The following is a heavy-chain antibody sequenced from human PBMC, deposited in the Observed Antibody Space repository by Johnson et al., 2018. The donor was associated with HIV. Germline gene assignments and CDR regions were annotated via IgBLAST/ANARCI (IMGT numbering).Heavy chain of an antibody. CDR2: IGTAGDT. Sequence: MLLVESGGGLVQPGGSLRLSCAASGFTFSSYDMHWVRQATGKGLEWISAIGTAGDTYYPGSVKGRFTISRDNAKNSLYLQMNSLRAEDTAVYYCAREGEAAGPTDAFDIWGQGTMVTVSS. J-gene: IGHJ3*02. CDR3: AREGEAAGPTDAFDI. D-gene: IGHD6-13*01. V-gene: IGHV3-13*01. CDR1: GFTFSSYD.